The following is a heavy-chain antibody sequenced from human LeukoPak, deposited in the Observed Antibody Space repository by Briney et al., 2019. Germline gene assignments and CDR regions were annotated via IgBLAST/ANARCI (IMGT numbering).Heavy chain of an antibody. V-gene: IGHV4-59*06. CDR1: GGSISNYY. D-gene: IGHD3-3*01. CDR2: IYYSGST. Sequence: SETLSLTCTVSGGSISNYYWSWIRQPPGKGLEWIGYIYYSGSTYYNPSLKSRVTISVDTSKNQFSLKLSSVTAADTAVYYCARRYDFWSGPIFDYWGQGTLVTVSS. J-gene: IGHJ4*02. CDR3: ARRYDFWSGPIFDY.